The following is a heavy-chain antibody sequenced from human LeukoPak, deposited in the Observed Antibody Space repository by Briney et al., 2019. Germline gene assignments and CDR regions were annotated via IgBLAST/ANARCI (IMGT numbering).Heavy chain of an antibody. CDR1: GFTFSNYG. CDR3: ARDRVGYCSSTRCFTIDF. V-gene: IGHV3-33*01. Sequence: GGSLRLSCAASGFTFSNYGIHWVRQAPGKGLEWVAVIWYDGRDKFYGDSVKGRFTISRDNSKNMVYMQMNSLTAEDTAVYYCARDRVGYCSSTRCFTIDFWGQGTLVSVSS. D-gene: IGHD2-2*01. J-gene: IGHJ4*02. CDR2: IWYDGRDK.